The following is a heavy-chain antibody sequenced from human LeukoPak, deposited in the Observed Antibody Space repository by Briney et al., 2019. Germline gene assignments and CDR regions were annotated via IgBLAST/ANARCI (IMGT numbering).Heavy chain of an antibody. D-gene: IGHD6-13*01. CDR3: AASQQLVVGDAFDI. Sequence: GGSLRLSCAASGFTFSSYWMSWVRQAPGKGLEWVANIKQDGSEKYYVDSVKGRFTISRDNAKNSLYLQMNSLRAEDTAVYYCAASQQLVVGDAFDIWGQGTMVTVSS. CDR1: GFTFSSYW. CDR2: IKQDGSEK. J-gene: IGHJ3*02. V-gene: IGHV3-7*01.